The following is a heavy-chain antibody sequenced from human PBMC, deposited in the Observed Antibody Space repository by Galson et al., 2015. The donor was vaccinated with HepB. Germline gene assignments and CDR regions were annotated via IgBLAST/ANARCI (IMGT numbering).Heavy chain of an antibody. V-gene: IGHV6-1*01. CDR3: ARGEYSSFQGYAFDI. D-gene: IGHD6-6*01. CDR2: TYYRSKWYN. Sequence: CAISGDSVSSNSAAWNWIRQSPSRGLEWLGRTYYRSKWYNDYAVSVKSRITINPDTSKNQFSLKLSSVTAADTAVYYCARGEYSSFQGYAFDIWGQGTMVTVSS. CDR1: GDSVSSNSAA. J-gene: IGHJ3*02.